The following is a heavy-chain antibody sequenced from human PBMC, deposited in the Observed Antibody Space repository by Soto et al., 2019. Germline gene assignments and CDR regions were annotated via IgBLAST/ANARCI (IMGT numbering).Heavy chain of an antibody. CDR2: MKEDGGEI. V-gene: IGHV3-7*01. Sequence: GGSLRLSCAPSGFTFSSYGMHWARQAPGKGLEWVAYMKEDGGEIYYLDSVKGRFTISRDNANNLLYLQMNSLRVEDTAVYFCARGWAALDYWGQGSLVTVSS. J-gene: IGHJ4*02. CDR3: ARGWAALDY. D-gene: IGHD2-15*01. CDR1: GFTFSSYG.